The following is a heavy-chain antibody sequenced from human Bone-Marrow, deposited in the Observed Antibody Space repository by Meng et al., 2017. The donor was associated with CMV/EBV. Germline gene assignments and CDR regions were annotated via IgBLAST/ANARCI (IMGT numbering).Heavy chain of an antibody. Sequence: CAASGFTFSDYYMSWIRQAPGKGLEWVSYISSSSSYTNYADSVKGRFTISRDNAKNSLYLQMNSLRAEDTAVYYCARLKGSGSYYGYWGQGTLVTVSS. J-gene: IGHJ4*02. CDR1: GFTFSDYY. CDR3: ARLKGSGSYYGY. V-gene: IGHV3-11*06. CDR2: ISSSSSYT. D-gene: IGHD1-26*01.